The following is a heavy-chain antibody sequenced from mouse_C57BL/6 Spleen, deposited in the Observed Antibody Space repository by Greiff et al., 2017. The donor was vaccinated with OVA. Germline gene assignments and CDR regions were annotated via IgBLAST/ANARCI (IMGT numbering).Heavy chain of an antibody. J-gene: IGHJ2*01. CDR1: GFTFSDYG. Sequence: EVMLVESGGGLVKPGGSLKLSCAASGFTFSDYGMHWVRQAPEKGLEWVAYISSGSSTIYYADTVKGRFTISRDNAKNTLFLQMTSLRSEDTAMYYCARGTYGSSYYFDYWGQGTTLTVSS. CDR3: ARGTYGSSYYFDY. CDR2: ISSGSSTI. V-gene: IGHV5-17*01. D-gene: IGHD1-1*01.